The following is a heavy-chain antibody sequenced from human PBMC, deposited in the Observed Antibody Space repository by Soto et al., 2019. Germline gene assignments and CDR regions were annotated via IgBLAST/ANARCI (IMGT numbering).Heavy chain of an antibody. D-gene: IGHD3-9*01. V-gene: IGHV3-23*01. CDR2: IIGSGGSA. CDR1: GFTFSSYA. J-gene: IGHJ6*01. CDR3: ARHILITILGYYYGMDV. Sequence: GGSLRLSCAASGFTFSSYAMSWVRQAPGKGLEWVSTIIGSGGSANYADSVKGRFTISRDSSKNTLYLQMNSLRADDTAVYYCARHILITILGYYYGMDVWGQGTTVTVSS.